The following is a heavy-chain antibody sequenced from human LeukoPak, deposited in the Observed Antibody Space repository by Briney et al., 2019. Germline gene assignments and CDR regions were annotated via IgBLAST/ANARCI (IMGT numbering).Heavy chain of an antibody. CDR3: ARGRGYCSGGSCYSSYYYYYMDV. V-gene: IGHV1-69*06. J-gene: IGHJ6*03. Sequence: SVKVSCKASGGTFSSYAISWVRQAPGQGLEWMGGIIPIFGTANYAQKFQGRVTITADKSTSTAYMELSSLRSEDTAVYYCARGRGYCSGGSCYSSYYYYYMDVWGKGTMVTVSS. CDR2: IIPIFGTA. D-gene: IGHD2-15*01. CDR1: GGTFSSYA.